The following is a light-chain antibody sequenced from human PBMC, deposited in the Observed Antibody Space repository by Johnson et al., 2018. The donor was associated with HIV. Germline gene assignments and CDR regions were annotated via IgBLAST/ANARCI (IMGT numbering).Light chain of an antibody. Sequence: QAVLTQPPSVSAAPGQRVNISCSGHSSNIENYFVSWYQQLPGAAPRLLIYEDYKRPSGIPDRFSGSKSGASATLGITGHQTGDEADYYCGVWDAILSPHYVFGTGTTITVL. CDR1: SSNIENYF. CDR3: GVWDAILSPHYV. CDR2: EDY. V-gene: IGLV1-51*02. J-gene: IGLJ1*01.